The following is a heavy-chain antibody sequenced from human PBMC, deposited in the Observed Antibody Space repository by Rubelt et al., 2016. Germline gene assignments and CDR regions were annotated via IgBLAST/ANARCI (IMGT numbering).Heavy chain of an antibody. CDR3: ARDGDVLESRGNFDY. Sequence: QVQLQESGPGLVKPSETLSLTCTVSGGSIYSYYWSWIRQPAGEGLEWIGRIYVTGSTNYNPSLKSRVTMSVDTSKNQFSLKLRSMTAADTAVYYCARDGDVLESRGNFDYWGQGTLVTVSS. CDR1: GGSIYSYY. J-gene: IGHJ4*02. D-gene: IGHD3-3*01. CDR2: IYVTGST. V-gene: IGHV4-4*07.